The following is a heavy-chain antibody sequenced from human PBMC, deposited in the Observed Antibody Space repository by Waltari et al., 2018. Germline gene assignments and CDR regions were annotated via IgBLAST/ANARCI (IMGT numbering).Heavy chain of an antibody. Sequence: QLQLQESGPGLVKPSETLSLTCSVSGSSISSSTCYWGWFRQPPGKGLEWIGSMFNGGSIYYNPSLKSRVTISVDTSKNQVSLRLNSVTAAGTAIYYCARHGYSGGWFDPWGQGTLVTVSS. J-gene: IGHJ5*02. D-gene: IGHD4-17*01. CDR2: MFNGGSI. V-gene: IGHV4-39*01. CDR1: GSSISSSTCY. CDR3: ARHGYSGGWFDP.